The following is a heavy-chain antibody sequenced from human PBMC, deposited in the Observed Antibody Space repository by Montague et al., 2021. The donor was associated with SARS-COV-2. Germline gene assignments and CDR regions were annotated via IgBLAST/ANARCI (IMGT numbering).Heavy chain of an antibody. CDR2: INPSGGA. CDR1: GGSVSSGTYY. D-gene: IGHD1-26*01. Sequence: SETLSLTCTVSGGSVSSGTYYWGWIRQPPGKGLEWIGEINPSGGANYNPSLESRVTISADTSKKQFSLKFSSVSAADTAVYYCARGRYGGAAYWGQETLVTVTS. V-gene: IGHV4-39*07. CDR3: ARGRYGGAAY. J-gene: IGHJ4*02.